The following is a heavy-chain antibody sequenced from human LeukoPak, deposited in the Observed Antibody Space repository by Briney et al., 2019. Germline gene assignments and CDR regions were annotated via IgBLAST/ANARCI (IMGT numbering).Heavy chain of an antibody. V-gene: IGHV4-59*08. J-gene: IGHJ4*02. D-gene: IGHD6-25*01. CDR2: IYYSGST. Sequence: SETLSLTCTVSGGSISSYYWSWIRQPPGKGLEWIGYIYYSGSTNYNPSLKSRVTISVDTPKNQFSLKLSSVTAADTAVYYCARHGGFVQIFDYWGQGTLVTVSS. CDR1: GGSISSYY. CDR3: ARHGGFVQIFDY.